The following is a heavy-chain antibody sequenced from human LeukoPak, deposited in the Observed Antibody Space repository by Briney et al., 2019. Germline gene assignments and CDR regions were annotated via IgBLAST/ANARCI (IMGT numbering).Heavy chain of an antibody. CDR3: AKPPPTLGYCSGGSCPGYYFDY. Sequence: GGSLRLSCAASGFTFSSYAMSWVRQAPGKGLEWVSAISGSGGSTYYADSVKGRFTISRDNSKNTLYLQMNSLRAEDTAVYYRAKPPPTLGYCSGGSCPGYYFDYWGQGTLVTVSS. CDR2: ISGSGGST. D-gene: IGHD2-15*01. J-gene: IGHJ4*02. V-gene: IGHV3-23*01. CDR1: GFTFSSYA.